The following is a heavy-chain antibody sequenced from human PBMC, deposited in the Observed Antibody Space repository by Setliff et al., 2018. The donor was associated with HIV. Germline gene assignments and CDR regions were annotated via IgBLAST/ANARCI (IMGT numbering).Heavy chain of an antibody. CDR2: IYYSGGT. CDR1: GGSIRTGAYY. CDR3: ARGGGPDTNFDL. J-gene: IGHJ4*02. V-gene: IGHV4-39*07. Sequence: SETLSLTCTVSGGSIRTGAYYWGWIRQPPGKGLEWTGSIYYSGGTYYKPSLKSRVTTSVDTSKNQFSLRLSSVTAADTAVYYCARGGGPDTNFDLWGQGTLVTVSS. D-gene: IGHD5-18*01.